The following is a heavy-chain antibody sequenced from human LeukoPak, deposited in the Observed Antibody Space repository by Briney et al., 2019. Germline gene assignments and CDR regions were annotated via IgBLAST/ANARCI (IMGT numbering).Heavy chain of an antibody. CDR2: INPNSGGT. V-gene: IGHV1-2*02. CDR3: ARGIGDQYQLLI. Sequence: GASVKVSCKASGYTFTGYYMHWVRQAPGQGLEWMGWINPNSGGTSYAQKFQGRVTMTRDTSISTAYMELSRLRSDDTAVYYCARGIGDQYQLLIWGQGTLVTVSS. D-gene: IGHD2-2*01. CDR1: GYTFTGYY. J-gene: IGHJ4*02.